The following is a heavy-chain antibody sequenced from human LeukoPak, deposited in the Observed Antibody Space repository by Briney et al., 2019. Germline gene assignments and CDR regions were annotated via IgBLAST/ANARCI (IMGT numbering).Heavy chain of an antibody. CDR3: VGHYYDTSGHGV. Sequence: GGSLRLSCAASGFTFTSYSMNWVRQAPGKGLEWVSSISSSSSYIYYADSVKGRFTISRDNAKNSLYLQMNSLRAEDTAVDYCVGHYYDTSGHGVWGKGPTVPVSS. CDR2: ISSSSSYI. J-gene: IGHJ6*04. D-gene: IGHD3-22*01. CDR1: GFTFTSYS. V-gene: IGHV3-21*01.